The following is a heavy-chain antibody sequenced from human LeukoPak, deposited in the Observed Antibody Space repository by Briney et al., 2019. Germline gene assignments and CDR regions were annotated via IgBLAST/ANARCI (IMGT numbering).Heavy chain of an antibody. J-gene: IGHJ4*02. Sequence: ASVKVSCKASGYTFTGYYLNWVRQAPGQGLEGMGWINPNSGDTNYAQKFQGRVTMTRDTSISTVYMELNRLTFVDTAVYYCARGGDGDYVSDYWGQGTLVTVSS. CDR1: GYTFTGYY. CDR2: INPNSGDT. D-gene: IGHD4-17*01. V-gene: IGHV1-2*02. CDR3: ARGGDGDYVSDY.